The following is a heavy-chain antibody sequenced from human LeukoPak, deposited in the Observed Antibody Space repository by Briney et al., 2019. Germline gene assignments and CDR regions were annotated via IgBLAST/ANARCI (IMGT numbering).Heavy chain of an antibody. Sequence: GGSLRLSCAASGFTVSSNYMSWVRQAPGKGLEWVSVIYSGGSTYYADSVKGRFTISRDNSKNTLYLQMNSLRAEDTAVYYCAKDQYGSGNKYFDYWGQGTLVTVSS. CDR1: GFTVSSNY. CDR2: IYSGGST. CDR3: AKDQYGSGNKYFDY. V-gene: IGHV3-53*01. D-gene: IGHD3-10*01. J-gene: IGHJ4*02.